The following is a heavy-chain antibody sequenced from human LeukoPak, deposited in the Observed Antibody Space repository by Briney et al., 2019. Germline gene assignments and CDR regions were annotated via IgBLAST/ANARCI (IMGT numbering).Heavy chain of an antibody. Sequence: KASETLSLTCTVSGGSISSSSYYWGWIRQPPGKGLEWIGSIYYSGSTYYNPSLKSRVTISVDTSKNQFSLKLSSVTAADTAVYYCARLIWQWLVPYYYYYMDVWGKGTTVTISS. CDR1: GGSISSSSYY. CDR3: ARLIWQWLVPYYYYYMDV. V-gene: IGHV4-39*07. J-gene: IGHJ6*03. D-gene: IGHD6-19*01. CDR2: IYYSGST.